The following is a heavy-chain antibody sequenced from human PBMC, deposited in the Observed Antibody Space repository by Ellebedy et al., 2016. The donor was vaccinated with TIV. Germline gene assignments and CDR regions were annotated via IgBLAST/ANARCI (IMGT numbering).Heavy chain of an antibody. Sequence: MPSETLSLTCSVSGGSISSYYWTWIRQPAGKGLEWIGRVYSSGRTNYKPSLESRVTMSVDTSKNQFSLRLTSVTAADTAVYYCARDPALPRGRFDTWGQGTLVTVSS. CDR3: ARDPALPRGRFDT. J-gene: IGHJ5*02. CDR1: GGSISSYY. V-gene: IGHV4-4*07. CDR2: VYSSGRT.